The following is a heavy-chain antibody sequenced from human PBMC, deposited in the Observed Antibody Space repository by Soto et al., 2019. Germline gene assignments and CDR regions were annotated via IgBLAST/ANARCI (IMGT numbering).Heavy chain of an antibody. V-gene: IGHV4-31*03. D-gene: IGHD3-10*01. CDR1: AGSISSGGYY. J-gene: IGHJ6*02. Sequence: SETLSVTCTVSAGSISSGGYYWSWIRQHPGKGLEWIGYIYYSGSTYYNPSLKSRVTISVDTSKNQFSLKLSSVTAADTAVYYCARDASFFDYGLAYCGMDVWGQGTTVT. CDR3: ARDASFFDYGLAYCGMDV. CDR2: IYYSGST.